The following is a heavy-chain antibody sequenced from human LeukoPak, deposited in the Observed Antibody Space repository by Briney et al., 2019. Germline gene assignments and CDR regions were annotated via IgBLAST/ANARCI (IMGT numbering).Heavy chain of an antibody. J-gene: IGHJ4*02. D-gene: IGHD3-3*01. CDR1: GYTFTGYY. Sequence: ASVKVSCKASGYTFTGYYMHWVRQAPGQGLEWMGWINPSSGGTNYAQGFQGRVTMTRDTSISTAYMEVSRLRSDDTAVFYCARAATGMVNFDNWGQGTLVTVSS. CDR2: INPSSGGT. V-gene: IGHV1-2*02. CDR3: ARAATGMVNFDN.